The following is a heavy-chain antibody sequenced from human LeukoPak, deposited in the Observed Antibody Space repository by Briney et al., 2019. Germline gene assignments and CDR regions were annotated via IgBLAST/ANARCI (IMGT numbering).Heavy chain of an antibody. J-gene: IGHJ1*01. D-gene: IGHD3-22*01. CDR1: GGTFSSYA. CDR2: IIPIFGTA. V-gene: IGHV1-69*05. Sequence: SVKVSCKASGGTFSSYAISWVRQAPGQGLEWMGRIIPIFGTANYAQKFQGRVTITTDESTSTAYMELSSLRSEDTAVCYCARGDHDSSGYYLAEYFQHWGQGTLVTVSS. CDR3: ARGDHDSSGYYLAEYFQH.